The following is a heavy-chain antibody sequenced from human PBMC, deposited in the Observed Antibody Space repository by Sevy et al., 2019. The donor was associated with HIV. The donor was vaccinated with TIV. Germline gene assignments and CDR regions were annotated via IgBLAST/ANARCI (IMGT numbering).Heavy chain of an antibody. CDR1: GFTFSSYA. J-gene: IGHJ6*02. CDR3: ERDGGSAGNYYGVDV. V-gene: IGHV3-33*01. Sequence: GGSLRLSCAASGFTFSSYAMHWVRQAPGKGLEWVAVIWYDGSNKYYADSVKGRFTISRDNSKNTLYLQMNSLRAEDTAVYYCERDGGSAGNYYGVDVWGQGTTVTVSS. D-gene: IGHD3-10*01. CDR2: IWYDGSNK.